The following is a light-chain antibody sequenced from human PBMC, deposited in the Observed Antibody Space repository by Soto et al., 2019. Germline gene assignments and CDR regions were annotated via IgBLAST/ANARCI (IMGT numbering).Light chain of an antibody. CDR2: DAS. V-gene: IGKV3-11*01. J-gene: IGKJ3*01. CDR1: QSVSSY. Sequence: EIVLTQSPATLSLSPGERATLSCGASQSVSSYLAWYQLKPGQAPRLLIYDASNRATGIPARFSGSGSGTDFTLSISSLEPEDFVVYYCQQRSNWPPTFGPGTKVDVQ. CDR3: QQRSNWPPT.